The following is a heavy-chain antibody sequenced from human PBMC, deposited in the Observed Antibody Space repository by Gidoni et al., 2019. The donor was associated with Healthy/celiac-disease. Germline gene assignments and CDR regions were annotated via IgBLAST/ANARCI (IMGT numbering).Heavy chain of an antibody. Sequence: QVQLQESGPGLVKPSETLSLTCTVSGYSISSGYYWGWIRQPPGKGLEWIGSIYHSGSTYYNPSLKSRVTISVDTSKNQFSLKLSSVTAADTAVYYCARGAAAGHWGQGTLVTVSS. D-gene: IGHD6-13*01. CDR2: IYHSGST. CDR1: GYSISSGYY. V-gene: IGHV4-38-2*02. J-gene: IGHJ4*02. CDR3: ARGAAAGH.